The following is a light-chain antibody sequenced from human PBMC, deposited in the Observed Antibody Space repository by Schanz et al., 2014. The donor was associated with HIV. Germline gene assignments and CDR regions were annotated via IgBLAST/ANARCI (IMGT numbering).Light chain of an antibody. J-gene: IGKJ4*01. Sequence: EIVLTQSPGSLSLSPGDRATLSCRASQSINSNFLAWYQQTPGQAPRLLIYDASNRATGIPARFSGSGSGTDFTLTISSLEPEDFAVYYCQQRSNWLTFGGGTKVEIK. CDR3: QQRSNWLT. CDR2: DAS. CDR1: QSINSNF. V-gene: IGKV3D-20*02.